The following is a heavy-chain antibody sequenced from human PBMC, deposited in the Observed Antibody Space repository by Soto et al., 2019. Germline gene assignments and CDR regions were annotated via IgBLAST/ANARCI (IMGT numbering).Heavy chain of an antibody. CDR2: MSKDGSNK. V-gene: IGHV3-30-3*01. CDR3: ARDSGGAYNYAMDV. CDR1: GFTFSYYA. Sequence: QVQLVESGGDVVQPGRSLRLSCAGSGFTFSYYAMHWVRQAPGKGLEWVAIMSKDGSNKYYSDSVKGRFTISRDNSKNTLYLQMNSLRAEDTAVFYCARDSGGAYNYAMDVWGQGTTVTVSS. D-gene: IGHD3-10*01. J-gene: IGHJ6*02.